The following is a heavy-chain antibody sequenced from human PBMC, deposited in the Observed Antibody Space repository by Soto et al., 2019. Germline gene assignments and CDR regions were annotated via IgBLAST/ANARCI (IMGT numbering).Heavy chain of an antibody. CDR1: GFTFSDHY. Sequence: GGSLRLSCAASGFTFSDHYIDWVRQAPGKGLEWVGRSRNKANSYTTQYAASVKGRFTISRDDSKNTLYLQMNSLKTEDTAVYYCTTGMYSSSWYYFDYWGQGTLVTVSS. CDR2: SRNKANSYTT. CDR3: TTGMYSSSWYYFDY. J-gene: IGHJ4*02. D-gene: IGHD6-13*01. V-gene: IGHV3-72*01.